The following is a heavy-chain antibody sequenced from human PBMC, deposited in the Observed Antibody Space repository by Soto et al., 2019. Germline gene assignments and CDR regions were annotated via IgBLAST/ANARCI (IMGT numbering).Heavy chain of an antibody. CDR1: GYTFTGYY. D-gene: IGHD4-4*01. CDR2: INPNSGGT. Sequence: ASVKVSCKASGYTFTGYYMHWVRQAPGQGLEWMGWINPNSGGTNYAQKFQGRVTITADESTSTAYMEPTSLRSEDTAVYYCARVVMTTVPASYYYGMDVWGQGTTVTVSS. V-gene: IGHV1-2*02. CDR3: ARVVMTTVPASYYYGMDV. J-gene: IGHJ6*02.